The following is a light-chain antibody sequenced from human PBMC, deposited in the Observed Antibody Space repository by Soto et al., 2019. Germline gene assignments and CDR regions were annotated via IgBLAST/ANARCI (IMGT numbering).Light chain of an antibody. CDR3: MQALQTIT. J-gene: IGKJ5*01. V-gene: IGKV2-28*01. CDR1: QSLLHSNGYNY. CDR2: LGS. Sequence: DLVMTQSPLSLPVTPGEPASISCRSSQSLLHSNGYNYLDWYLQKPGQSPQLLIYLGSNRASGVPDRFSGSGSGTDFTLKISRVEAEDVGVYYCMQALQTITFGQGTRLEIE.